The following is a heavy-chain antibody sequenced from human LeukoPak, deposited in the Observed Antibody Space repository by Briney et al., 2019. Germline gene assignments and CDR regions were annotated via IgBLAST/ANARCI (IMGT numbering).Heavy chain of an antibody. V-gene: IGHV1-69*01. J-gene: IGHJ4*02. CDR3: ARGIIVGATGGGDHFDY. D-gene: IGHD1-26*01. CDR1: GGTFSSYA. CDR2: IIPIFGTA. Sequence: ASVKVSCKASGGTFSSYAISWVRQAPGQGLEWMGGIIPIFGTANYAQKFKGRVTITADESTSTAYMELSSMRSSDPAVYYCARGIIVGATGGGDHFDYWGQGTLVTVSS.